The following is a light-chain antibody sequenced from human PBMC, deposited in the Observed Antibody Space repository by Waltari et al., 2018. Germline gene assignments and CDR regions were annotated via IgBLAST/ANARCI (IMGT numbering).Light chain of an antibody. CDR2: DVS. J-gene: IGLJ3*02. CDR3: SSYTSSSTRGV. CDR1: SSDVGGYNY. Sequence: QSALTQPASVSGSPGQSITISCTGTSSDVGGYNYVSWYQQHPGKAPKLMIYDVSNRPSGVSNRFSGSKSGNTASLTISGLQAEDEADDYCSSYTSSSTRGVFGGGTKLTVL. V-gene: IGLV2-14*03.